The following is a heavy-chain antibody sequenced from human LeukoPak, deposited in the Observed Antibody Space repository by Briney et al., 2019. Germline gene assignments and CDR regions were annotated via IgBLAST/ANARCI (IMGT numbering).Heavy chain of an antibody. CDR3: ARDSMITFGGTHYMDV. D-gene: IGHD3-16*01. CDR1: GGSISSGSYY. CDR2: IFYSGST. V-gene: IGHV4-39*07. Sequence: SETLSLTCIVSGGSISSGSYYWGWIRQPPGKGLEWIGSIFYSGSTYYNPSLRSRVTVSVDTSKNQFSLKLSSVTAADTAVYYCARDSMITFGGTHYMDVWGKGTTVTVSS. J-gene: IGHJ6*03.